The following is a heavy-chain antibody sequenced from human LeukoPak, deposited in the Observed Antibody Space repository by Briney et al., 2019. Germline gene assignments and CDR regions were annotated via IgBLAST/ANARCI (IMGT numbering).Heavy chain of an antibody. CDR2: FNREDAAP. V-gene: IGHV1-24*01. CDR1: GYSVTELS. J-gene: IGHJ4*02. Sequence: ASVKVSCTGYSVTELSMHWVRQAPGLGLEWVGGFNREDAAPVYAQQFQGRVTMAEDTSTDTAYMELSSLRSEDTALYYCATLDSYYDNSGRPLLPDWGQGTLVTVSS. D-gene: IGHD3-22*01. CDR3: ATLDSYYDNSGRPLLPD.